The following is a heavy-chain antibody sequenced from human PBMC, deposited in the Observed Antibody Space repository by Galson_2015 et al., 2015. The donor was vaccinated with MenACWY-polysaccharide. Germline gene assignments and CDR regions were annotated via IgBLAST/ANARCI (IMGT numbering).Heavy chain of an antibody. CDR1: GFTFSSYS. D-gene: IGHD3-9*01. Sequence: SLRLSCAASGFTFSSYSMNWVRQAPGKGLEWVSSISSSSSYIYYADSVKGRFTISRDNAKNSLYLQMNSLRAEDTAVYYCARDNILTGYYGYYGMDVWGQGTTVTVSS. J-gene: IGHJ6*02. CDR2: ISSSSSYI. CDR3: ARDNILTGYYGYYGMDV. V-gene: IGHV3-21*01.